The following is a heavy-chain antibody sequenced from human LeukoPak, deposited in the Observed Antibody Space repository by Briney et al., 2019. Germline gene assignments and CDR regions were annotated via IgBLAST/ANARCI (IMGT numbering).Heavy chain of an antibody. V-gene: IGHV3-30*02. CDR2: IRYDGSNK. Sequence: GGSPRLSCAASGFTFSSYGMHWVRQAPGKGLEWVAFIRYDGSNKYYADSVKGRFTISRDNSKNTLYLQMNSLRAEDTAVYYCAKDREDMTNYFDYWGQGTLVTVSS. CDR1: GFTFSSYG. J-gene: IGHJ4*02. CDR3: AKDREDMTNYFDY. D-gene: IGHD3-10*01.